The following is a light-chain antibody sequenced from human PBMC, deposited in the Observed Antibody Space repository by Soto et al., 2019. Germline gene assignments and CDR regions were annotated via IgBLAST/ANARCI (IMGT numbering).Light chain of an antibody. Sequence: EIVLTQSPGTLSVSPGARAPLSCRASQSVSSSYLAWYQQKPGQAPRLLIYGASSRATGIPDRFSGGGSGTDFTLTISRLEPEDFAVYYCQQYGSSGTFGGGTKVDIK. CDR1: QSVSSSY. CDR2: GAS. J-gene: IGKJ4*01. V-gene: IGKV3-20*01. CDR3: QQYGSSGT.